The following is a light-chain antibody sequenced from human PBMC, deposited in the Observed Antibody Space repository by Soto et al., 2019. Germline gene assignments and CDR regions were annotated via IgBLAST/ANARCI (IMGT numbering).Light chain of an antibody. J-gene: IGLJ2*01. Sequence: QSALTQPASVSGSPGQSITISCAGTSSDVGGYNYVSWYQQHPGKVPRLIISDVNKRPSGVSDRFSGSKSGNTVSLTISGLQDEDEADYYCASFTRSVTVVFGGGTKLTVL. V-gene: IGLV2-14*03. CDR2: DVN. CDR1: SSDVGGYNY. CDR3: ASFTRSVTVV.